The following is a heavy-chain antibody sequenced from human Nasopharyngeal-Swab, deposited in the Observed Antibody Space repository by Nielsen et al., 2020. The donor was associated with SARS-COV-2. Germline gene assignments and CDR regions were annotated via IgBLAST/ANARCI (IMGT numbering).Heavy chain of an antibody. D-gene: IGHD6-13*01. J-gene: IGHJ6*01. V-gene: IGHV3-9*01. CDR1: GFTFDAYA. CDR3: SPLQEHL. CDR2: ISWNSGSI. Sequence: GGSLRLSCSASGFTFDAYAMHWVRQAPGKGLEWVSGISWNSGSICYAESVKGRFTISRDNAKNSLYLQMNSLPQGPIGLPPGSPLQEHLWG.